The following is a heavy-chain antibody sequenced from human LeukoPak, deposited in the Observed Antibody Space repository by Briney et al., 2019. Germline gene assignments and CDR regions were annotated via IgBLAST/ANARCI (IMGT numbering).Heavy chain of an antibody. CDR1: GYSINSGYY. V-gene: IGHV4-38-2*02. CDR2: IYHSGST. CDR3: ARGGPYGSGNYKDY. Sequence: SETLSLTCTVSGYSINSGYYWGWIRQSPGKGLAWIGTIYHSGSTSYNPSLKSRVTISVDTSKNQFSLKLSSVTAADTAVYYCARGGPYGSGNYKDYWGQGTLVAVSS. D-gene: IGHD3-10*01. J-gene: IGHJ4*02.